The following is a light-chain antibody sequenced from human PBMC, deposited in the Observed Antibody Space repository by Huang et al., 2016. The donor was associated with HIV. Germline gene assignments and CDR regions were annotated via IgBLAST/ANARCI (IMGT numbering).Light chain of an antibody. CDR3: MQALQTPIT. V-gene: IGKV2-28*01. Sequence: DIVMTQSPLSLPVTPGEPASISCRSSQSLLHSNGYNYLDWYLQKPGQSPQLLIYLGSNRDSGVPNRFNGSGSGTDCTLKISRVEAEDVGVYYCMQALQTPITFGQGTRLDIK. CDR1: QSLLHSNGYNY. J-gene: IGKJ5*01. CDR2: LGS.